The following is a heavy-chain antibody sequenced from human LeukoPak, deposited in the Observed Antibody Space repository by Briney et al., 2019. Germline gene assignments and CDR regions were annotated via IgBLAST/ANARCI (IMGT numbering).Heavy chain of an antibody. CDR2: INHSGST. D-gene: IGHD5-12*01. V-gene: IGHV4-34*01. CDR1: GGSFSGYY. CDR3: ARGGYSGYLFDP. Sequence: SETLSLTCAVYGGSFSGYYWSWIRQPPGKGLEWIGEINHSGSTNYNPSLKSRVTISVDTSKNQFSLKLSSVTAADTAVYYCARGGYSGYLFDPWGQGTLVTVSS. J-gene: IGHJ5*02.